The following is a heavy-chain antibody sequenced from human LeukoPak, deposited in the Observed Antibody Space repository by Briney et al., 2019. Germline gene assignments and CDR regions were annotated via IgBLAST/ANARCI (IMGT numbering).Heavy chain of an antibody. D-gene: IGHD6-13*01. J-gene: IGHJ6*02. CDR3: AKDRDGSSWYLGFMGYYYYGMDV. Sequence: PGRSLRLSCAASGFTFSSYGMHWVRQAPGKGLEWVAVISYDGSNKYYADSVKGRFTISRDNSKNTLYLQMNSLRAEDTAVYYCAKDRDGSSWYLGFMGYYYYGMDVWGQGTTVTVSS. CDR1: GFTFSSYG. V-gene: IGHV3-30*18. CDR2: ISYDGSNK.